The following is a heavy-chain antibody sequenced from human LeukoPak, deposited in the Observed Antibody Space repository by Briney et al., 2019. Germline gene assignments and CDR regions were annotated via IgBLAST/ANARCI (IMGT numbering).Heavy chain of an antibody. V-gene: IGHV3-48*02. CDR3: ARENGIVVAGFDY. J-gene: IGHJ4*02. D-gene: IGHD6-19*01. Sequence: PGGSMRLSCAASGFTFSSYSMNWVRQAPGKGLEWVSSISSSSTMYHADSVRGRFTISRDNAKKSLYLQMNSLRDGDTAVYYCARENGIVVAGFDYWGQGTQVTVSS. CDR2: ISSSSTM. CDR1: GFTFSSYS.